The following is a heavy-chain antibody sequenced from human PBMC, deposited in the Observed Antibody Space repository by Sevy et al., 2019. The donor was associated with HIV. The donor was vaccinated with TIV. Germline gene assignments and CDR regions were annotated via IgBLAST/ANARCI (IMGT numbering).Heavy chain of an antibody. CDR1: GFTFGSYA. CDR2: ISYDGSRK. Sequence: GGSLRLSCAASGFTFGSYAIHWVRQAPGKGPEWLAFISYDGSRKYYADSVKGRFTISRDNSKNTLFMQVNSLRAEDTALYYCARERDRQALNVWGQGTMVTVSS. J-gene: IGHJ3*01. V-gene: IGHV3-30-3*01. CDR3: ARERDRQALNV.